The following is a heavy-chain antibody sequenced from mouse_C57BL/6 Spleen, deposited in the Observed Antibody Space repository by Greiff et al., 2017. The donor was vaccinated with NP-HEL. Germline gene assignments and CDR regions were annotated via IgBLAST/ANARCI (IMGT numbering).Heavy chain of an antibody. J-gene: IGHJ2*01. V-gene: IGHV1-82*01. D-gene: IGHD4-1*02. CDR2: IYPGDGDT. CDR1: GYAFSSSW. CDR3: ARSDNWDVDY. Sequence: QVQLQQSGPELVKPGASVKISCKASGYAFSSSWMNWVKQRPGKGLEWIGRIYPGDGDTNYNGKFKGKATLTADKSSSTAYMQLSSLTSEDSAVYFCARSDNWDVDYWGQGTTLTVSS.